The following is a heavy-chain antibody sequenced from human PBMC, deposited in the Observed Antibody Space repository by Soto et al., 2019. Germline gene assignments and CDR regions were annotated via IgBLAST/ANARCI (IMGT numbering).Heavy chain of an antibody. D-gene: IGHD6-19*01. J-gene: IGHJ5*02. Sequence: SETLSLTCTVSGDSVSSGGNYWSWIRQPPGEGLEWIAYIHYSGSVNYNPSLKSRVTISVDTSKNQVSLRLNSVTAEDTAVYYCAKDRECEHNNGWPQGSWGQGTQVTVSS. V-gene: IGHV4-61*08. CDR2: IHYSGSV. CDR3: AKDRECEHNNGWPQGS. CDR1: GDSVSSGGNY.